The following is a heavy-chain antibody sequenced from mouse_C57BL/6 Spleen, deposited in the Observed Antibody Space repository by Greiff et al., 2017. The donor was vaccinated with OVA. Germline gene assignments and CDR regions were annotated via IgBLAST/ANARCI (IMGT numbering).Heavy chain of an antibody. CDR1: GYTFTSYG. CDR2: IYPRSGNT. D-gene: IGHD2-3*01. J-gene: IGHJ1*03. CDR3: ARCDGYPYWYFDV. V-gene: IGHV1-81*01. Sequence: QVQLQQSGAELARPGASVKLSCKASGYTFTSYGISWVKQRTGQGLEWIGEIYPRSGNTYYNEKFKGKATLTADKSSSTAYMELRSLTSEDSAVYFCARCDGYPYWYFDVWGTGTTVTVSS.